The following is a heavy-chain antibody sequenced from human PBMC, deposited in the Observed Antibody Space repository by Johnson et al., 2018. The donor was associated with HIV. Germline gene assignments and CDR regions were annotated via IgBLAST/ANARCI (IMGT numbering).Heavy chain of an antibody. V-gene: IGHV3-15*01. CDR3: TTEGDAFDI. Sequence: VQLVESGGGLVKPGGSLRLSCRASGFPFSNAWMNWVRQAPGKGLEWVGRLKSKVDGGTTDYAGPVKDRFTISRDDSKNTLYLQMSSLRTEDAAVYYCTTEGDAFDIWGQGTMVTVSS. CDR1: GFPFSNAW. J-gene: IGHJ3*02. CDR2: LKSKVDGGTT.